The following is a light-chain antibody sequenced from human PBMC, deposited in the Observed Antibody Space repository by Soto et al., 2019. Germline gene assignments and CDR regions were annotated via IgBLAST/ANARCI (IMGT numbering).Light chain of an antibody. Sequence: DIVMTQTPLSSPVTLGQPPSISCRSSQSLVHSDGNTYFSWFQQRPGRSPRRLIYKVSNRDSGVPARFSGSGSGTDFALKISRVEAEDVGVYYCMQGTHWPITFGQGTRLEIK. CDR2: KVS. CDR3: MQGTHWPIT. V-gene: IGKV2-30*02. CDR1: QSLVHSDGNTY. J-gene: IGKJ5*01.